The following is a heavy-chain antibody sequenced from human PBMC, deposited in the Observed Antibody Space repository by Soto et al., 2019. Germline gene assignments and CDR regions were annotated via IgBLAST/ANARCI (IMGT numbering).Heavy chain of an antibody. J-gene: IGHJ4*02. Sequence: SXTLSLTCTVSGGSISSYYWSWIRQSPGKGLEWIGYTYYNGSTNYNPSLKSRVTISVDTSKNQFSLKLSSVTAADTAVYYCASLLYYGDYVRYWGQGTLVTVSS. D-gene: IGHD4-17*01. CDR1: GGSISSYY. CDR3: ASLLYYGDYVRY. CDR2: TYYNGST. V-gene: IGHV4-59*08.